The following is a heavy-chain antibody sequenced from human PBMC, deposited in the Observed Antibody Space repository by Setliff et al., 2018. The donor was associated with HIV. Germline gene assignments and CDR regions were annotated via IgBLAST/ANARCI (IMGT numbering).Heavy chain of an antibody. Sequence: SVKVSCKPSGYSFTNHYMHWVRQAPGQGLEWMGGIIPIFGTTNYAQKFQGRVTTTTDESTTTAYMELSSLRSEDTALYYCAGSILTGYYTFGADYWGQGTLVTVSS. CDR1: GYSFTNHY. D-gene: IGHD3-9*01. J-gene: IGHJ4*02. CDR3: AGSILTGYYTFGADY. CDR2: IIPIFGTT. V-gene: IGHV1-69*05.